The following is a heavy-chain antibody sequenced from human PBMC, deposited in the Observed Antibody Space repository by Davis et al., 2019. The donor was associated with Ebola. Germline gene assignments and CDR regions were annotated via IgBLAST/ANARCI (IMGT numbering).Heavy chain of an antibody. Sequence: GESLKISCAASGFTFSSYGMQWVRQAPGKGLEWAAVISYDGSNKYYADSVKGRFTISRDNSKNTLYVQMNSLRAEDTAVYYCAKVGPKHLVGGHIDYWGQGTLVTVSS. J-gene: IGHJ4*02. D-gene: IGHD1-26*01. V-gene: IGHV3-30*18. CDR1: GFTFSSYG. CDR2: ISYDGSNK. CDR3: AKVGPKHLVGGHIDY.